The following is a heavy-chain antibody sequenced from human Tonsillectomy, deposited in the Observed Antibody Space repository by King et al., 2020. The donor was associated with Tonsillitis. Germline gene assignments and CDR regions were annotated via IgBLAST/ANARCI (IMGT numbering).Heavy chain of an antibody. CDR2: IYHSGIT. J-gene: IGHJ6*02. CDR3: AREHGLEGSGPGDYYGLDV. D-gene: IGHD3-10*01. Sequence: QLQESGPGLVRPSETLSLNCSVSGSSISAGYYWAWLRQTPGQGLEWIGSIYHSGITFNNPSHKSRATLSVDRSKDQFFLKLASVTAADTDVYYCAREHGLEGSGPGDYYGLDVWGQGTTVSVSS. V-gene: IGHV4-38-2*02. CDR1: GSSISAGYY.